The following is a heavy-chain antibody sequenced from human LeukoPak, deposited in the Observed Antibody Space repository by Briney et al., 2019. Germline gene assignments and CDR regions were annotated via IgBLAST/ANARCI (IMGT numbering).Heavy chain of an antibody. CDR3: ARDSRYFDWLPEPTSGYYFDY. CDR1: GFTFSSYA. Sequence: PGGSLRLSCAASGFTFSSYAMHWVRQAPGKGLEYVSATSSNGGSTYYANSVKGRFTIPRDNSKNTLYLQMGSLRAEDKAVYYCARDSRYFDWLPEPTSGYYFDYWGQGTLVTVSS. D-gene: IGHD3-9*01. V-gene: IGHV3-64*01. CDR2: TSSNGGST. J-gene: IGHJ4*02.